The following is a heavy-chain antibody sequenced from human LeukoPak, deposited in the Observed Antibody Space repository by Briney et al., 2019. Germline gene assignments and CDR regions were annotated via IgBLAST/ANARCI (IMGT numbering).Heavy chain of an antibody. D-gene: IGHD3-22*01. CDR1: GFTFSSYA. CDR3: AKGSYDSSGYYSVGVDY. J-gene: IGHJ4*02. V-gene: IGHV3-23*01. Sequence: PGGSLRLSCAASGFTFSSYAMSWVRQAPGKGLKWVSGISGSGGSIYYADSVRGRFTISRDNSKNTLYLQMNSLRAEDTAVYYCAKGSYDSSGYYSVGVDYWGQGTLVTVSS. CDR2: ISGSGGSI.